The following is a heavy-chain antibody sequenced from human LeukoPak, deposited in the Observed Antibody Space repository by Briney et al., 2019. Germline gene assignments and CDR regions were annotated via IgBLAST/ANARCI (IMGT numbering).Heavy chain of an antibody. J-gene: IGHJ4*02. D-gene: IGHD1-26*01. V-gene: IGHV1-2*02. Sequence: ASVKVSCKAFGYTFTGYYMHWVRQAPGQEIEWMGWINPKNGGTDFAQKFQGGFSMTRDTSISTAYMELSGLRSDDTAVYFCVPAPGGGPYYFDYWGQGTLVTVSS. CDR1: GYTFTGYY. CDR3: VPAPGGGPYYFDY. CDR2: INPKNGGT.